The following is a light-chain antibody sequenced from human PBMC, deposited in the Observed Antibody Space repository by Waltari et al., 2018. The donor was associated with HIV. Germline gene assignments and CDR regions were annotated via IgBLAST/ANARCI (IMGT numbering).Light chain of an antibody. CDR2: DVS. J-gene: IGLJ2*01. V-gene: IGLV2-14*03. CDR3: TSYTSTPITSGVV. CDR1: NMHVAITDLNY. Sequence: HSALIQPPSVSGSPGQSITLPFTGTNMHVAITDLNYVSSAQRHPGKVPKLLIYDVSNRPSGVSNRFSGSKSGSTASLTISGLQVEDEADYFCTSYTSTPITSGVVFGGGTTVTVL.